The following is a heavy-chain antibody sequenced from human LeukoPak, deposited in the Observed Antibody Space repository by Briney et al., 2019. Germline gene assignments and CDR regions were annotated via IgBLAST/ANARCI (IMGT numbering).Heavy chain of an antibody. CDR1: GFTFSNYA. J-gene: IGHJ4*02. D-gene: IGHD6-13*01. CDR3: AKDPRRYSRTGGYFDY. Sequence: PGGSLRLSCAASGFTFSNYAMSWVRQAPGKGLEWVSFISYDGSNKYYADSVKGRFTISRDNSKNTLYLQMISLRTEDTAVYYCAKDPRRYSRTGGYFDYWGQGTLVTVSS. V-gene: IGHV3-30*18. CDR2: ISYDGSNK.